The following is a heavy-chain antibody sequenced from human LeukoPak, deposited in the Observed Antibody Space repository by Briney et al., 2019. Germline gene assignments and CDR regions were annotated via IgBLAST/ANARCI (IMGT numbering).Heavy chain of an antibody. CDR3: ANINFHYLDNY. CDR2: INWNSESI. V-gene: IGHV3-9*01. CDR1: GFTFDDYA. J-gene: IGHJ4*02. D-gene: IGHD2/OR15-2a*01. Sequence: GGSLRLSCAVSGFTFDDYAMHWVRQVPGKGLEWVSGINWNSESIGYADSVKGRFTTSRDNAKNSLYLQMNSLRAEDTAVYYCANINFHYLDNYWGQGTLVTVSS.